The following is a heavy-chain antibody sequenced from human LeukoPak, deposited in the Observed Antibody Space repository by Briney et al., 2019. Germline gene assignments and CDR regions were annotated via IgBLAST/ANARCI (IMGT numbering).Heavy chain of an antibody. J-gene: IGHJ4*02. V-gene: IGHV3-48*01. CDR1: GFTFSSYS. Sequence: GGSLRLSCAASGFTFSSYSMNWVRQAPGKGLEWVSYISSSSSTIYYADSVKGRFTISRDNAKNSLYLQMNSLRAEDTAVYYCARVVGSNQDWGQGTLVTVSS. CDR2: ISSSSSTI. D-gene: IGHD2-21*01. CDR3: ARVVGSNQD.